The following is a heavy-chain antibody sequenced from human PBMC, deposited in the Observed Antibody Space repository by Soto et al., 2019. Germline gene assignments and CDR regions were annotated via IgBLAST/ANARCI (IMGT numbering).Heavy chain of an antibody. CDR3: ARAVILPAFDI. J-gene: IGHJ3*02. CDR1: GGSISSGGYY. V-gene: IGHV4-31*03. Sequence: QVQLQESGPGLVKPSQTLSHTCTVSGGSISSGGYYWSWIRQHPGKGLEWIGYIYYSGSTYYNPSLNSRVTISVDTSKNQFSLKLSSVTAADTAVYNCARAVILPAFDIWGQGTMVTVSS. CDR2: IYYSGST. D-gene: IGHD3-10*01.